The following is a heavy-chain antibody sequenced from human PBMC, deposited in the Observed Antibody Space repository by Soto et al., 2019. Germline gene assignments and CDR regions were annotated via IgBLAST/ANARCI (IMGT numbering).Heavy chain of an antibody. V-gene: IGHV3-48*02. CDR3: ARGGCSGVSCQGAWTMDV. Sequence: EVQMVESGGGLVQPGGSLRLSCEASGFIFNNDDMNWVRQAPGRGMEWVSYISSSSSTIYNADSVKGRFTISRDNAKISLYLQMNSLRDEYMAVYYCARGGCSGVSCQGAWTMDVWGQGTTVTLSS. D-gene: IGHD2-15*01. CDR2: ISSSSSTI. J-gene: IGHJ6*02. CDR1: GFIFNNDD.